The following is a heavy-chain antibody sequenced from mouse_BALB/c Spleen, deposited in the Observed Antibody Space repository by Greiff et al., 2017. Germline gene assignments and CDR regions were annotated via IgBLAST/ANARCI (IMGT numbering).Heavy chain of an antibody. CDR2: IWTGGGT. Sequence: QVQLQQSGPGLVAPSQSLSITCTVSGFSLTSYDISWIRQPPGKGLEWLGVIWTGGGTNYNSAFMSRLSISKDNSKSQVFLKMNSLQTDDTAIYYCVRGIYYGNYDWYFDVWGAGTTVTVSS. D-gene: IGHD2-1*01. CDR1: GFSLTSYD. J-gene: IGHJ1*01. V-gene: IGHV2-9-2*01. CDR3: VRGIYYGNYDWYFDV.